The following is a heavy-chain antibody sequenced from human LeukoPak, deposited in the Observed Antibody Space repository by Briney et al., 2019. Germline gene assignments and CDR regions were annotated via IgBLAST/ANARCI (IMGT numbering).Heavy chain of an antibody. CDR3: SGGSGIV. CDR1: GFTFSSYA. V-gene: IGHV3-30*04. Sequence: PGGSLRLSCAASGFTFSSYAMHWVRQAPGKGLEWVAVISYDGSNKYYADSVKGRFTISRDNSKNTLYLQMNSLRAEDTAVYYCSGGSGIVWGQGTMVTVSS. J-gene: IGHJ3*01. CDR2: ISYDGSNK. D-gene: IGHD3-10*01.